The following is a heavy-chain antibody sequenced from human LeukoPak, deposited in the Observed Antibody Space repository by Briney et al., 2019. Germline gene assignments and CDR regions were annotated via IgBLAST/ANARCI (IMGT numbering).Heavy chain of an antibody. J-gene: IGHJ4*02. CDR3: ARVDCSSTSCYVGGYYFDY. CDR1: GDSISSYY. D-gene: IGHD2-2*01. V-gene: IGHV4-59*06. Sequence: SETLSLTCYVSGDSISSYYWSWIRQHPGKGLEWIGYIYYSGSTYYDPSLKSRVTISVDTSKNQFSLKLSSVTAADTAVYYCARVDCSSTSCYVGGYYFDYWGQGTLVTVSS. CDR2: IYYSGST.